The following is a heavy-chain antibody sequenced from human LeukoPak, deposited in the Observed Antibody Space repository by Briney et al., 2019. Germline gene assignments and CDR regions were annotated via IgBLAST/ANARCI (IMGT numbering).Heavy chain of an antibody. CDR1: GGSFSGYY. D-gene: IGHD3-10*01. CDR2: INHSGST. Sequence: SETLSLTCAVYGGSFSGYYWSWIRQPPGKGLEWVGEINHSGSTNYNPSLKSRVTISVDTSKNQFSLKLSSVTAADTAVYYCARGIYYGSGSYPPPSDYWGQGTLVTVSS. J-gene: IGHJ4*02. CDR3: ARGIYYGSGSYPPPSDY. V-gene: IGHV4-34*01.